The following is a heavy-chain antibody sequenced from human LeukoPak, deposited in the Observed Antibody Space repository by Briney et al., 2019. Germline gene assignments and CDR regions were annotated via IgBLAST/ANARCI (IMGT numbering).Heavy chain of an antibody. J-gene: IGHJ3*02. V-gene: IGHV1-46*01. CDR3: ASNVVVTATDAFDI. CDR1: GYTLTSYY. D-gene: IGHD2-21*02. CDR2: INPSGGST. Sequence: ASVKVSCKASGYTLTSYYMHWVRQAPGQGLEWMGIINPSGGSTSYAQKFQGRVTMTRDMSTSTVYMELSSLRSEDTAVYYCASNVVVTATDAFDIWGQGTMVTVSS.